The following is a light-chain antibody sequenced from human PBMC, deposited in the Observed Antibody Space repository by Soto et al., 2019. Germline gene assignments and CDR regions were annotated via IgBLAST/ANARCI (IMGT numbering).Light chain of an antibody. Sequence: QSVLTQPPSVSAAPGQRVTISCSGSNSNIGNNYVSWFQQLPGTAPKLLIYDNGKRPSGIPDRFSGSKSGTSATLDITGLQTGDEADYYCGTWHSSLNIYVFGTGTKLTVL. V-gene: IGLV1-51*01. CDR3: GTWHSSLNIYV. CDR2: DNG. CDR1: NSNIGNNY. J-gene: IGLJ1*01.